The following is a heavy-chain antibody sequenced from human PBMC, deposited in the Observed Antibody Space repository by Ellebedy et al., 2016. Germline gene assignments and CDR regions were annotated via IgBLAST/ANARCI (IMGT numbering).Heavy chain of an antibody. Sequence: GESLKISXAASGFTFSSYWMSWVRQAPGKGLEWVANIKQDGSEKYYVDSVKGRFTISRDNAKNSLYLQINSLRAEDTAVYYCARDSIFPAAGTDAFDIWGQGTMVTVSS. J-gene: IGHJ3*02. V-gene: IGHV3-7*01. CDR2: IKQDGSEK. D-gene: IGHD6-13*01. CDR3: ARDSIFPAAGTDAFDI. CDR1: GFTFSSYW.